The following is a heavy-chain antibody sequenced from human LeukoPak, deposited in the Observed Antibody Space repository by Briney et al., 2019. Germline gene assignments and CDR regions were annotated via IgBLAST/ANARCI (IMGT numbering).Heavy chain of an antibody. CDR3: ARGRTY. V-gene: IGHV4-34*01. CDR1: GGSFSGYY. Sequence: SETLSLTCAVYGGSFSGYYWSWIRQPPGKGLEWIGEINHSGSTNYDPSLKSRVTISVDTSKNQFSLKLSSVTAADTAVYYCARGRTYWGQGTLVTVSS. CDR2: INHSGST. J-gene: IGHJ4*02. D-gene: IGHD1-14*01.